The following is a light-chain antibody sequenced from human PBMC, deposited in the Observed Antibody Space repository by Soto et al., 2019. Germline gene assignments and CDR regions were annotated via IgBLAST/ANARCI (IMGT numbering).Light chain of an antibody. CDR3: QQFYSIPIT. Sequence: DFVMTQSPDSLAVSLGERATINCKSSQSVLYDSNNKHYLAWYQQKPGQPPKLLIYWASTRESGVPDRFSGSGSVTDFTLTTSSMQAEDVAVYYCQQFYSIPITFGGGTKVEIK. CDR2: WAS. CDR1: QSVLYDSNNKHY. V-gene: IGKV4-1*01. J-gene: IGKJ4*01.